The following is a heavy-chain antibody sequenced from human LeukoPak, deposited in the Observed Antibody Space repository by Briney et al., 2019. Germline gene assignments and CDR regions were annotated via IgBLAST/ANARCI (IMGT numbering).Heavy chain of an antibody. V-gene: IGHV1-46*01. J-gene: IGHJ4*02. D-gene: IGHD3-22*01. CDR2: INPSGGST. Sequence: ASVKVSCKASGYTFTSYYMHWVRQAPGQGLEWMGIINPSGGSTSYAQKFQGRVTMTRDMSTSTVYMELSSLRSEDTAVYYCARVGKYYYDSSGYYNPPTYYFDYWGQGTLVTVSS. CDR3: ARVGKYYYDSSGYYNPPTYYFDY. CDR1: GYTFTSYY.